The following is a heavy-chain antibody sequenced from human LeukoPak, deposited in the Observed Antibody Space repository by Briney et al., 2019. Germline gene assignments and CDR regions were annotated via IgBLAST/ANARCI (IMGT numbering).Heavy chain of an antibody. Sequence: ASVKVSCKASGYTFTSYGISWVRQAPGQGLEWMGWISAYNGNTNYAQKLQGRVTMTTDTSTSTAYMELRSLRSGDTVVYYCARDPPYDSSGYYYYYYGMDVWGQGTTVTVSS. V-gene: IGHV1-18*01. CDR3: ARDPPYDSSGYYYYYYGMDV. CDR2: ISAYNGNT. CDR1: GYTFTSYG. J-gene: IGHJ6*02. D-gene: IGHD3-22*01.